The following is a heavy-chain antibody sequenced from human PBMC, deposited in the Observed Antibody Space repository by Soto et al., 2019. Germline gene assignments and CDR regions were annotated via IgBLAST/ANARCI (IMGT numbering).Heavy chain of an antibody. CDR3: ASYGWDAGEGYDY. CDR2: INSDGSST. J-gene: IGHJ4*02. Sequence: EVQLVESGGGLVQPGGSLRLSCAASGFTFSSYWMHWVRQAPGKGLVWVSRINSDGSSTSYSDSVKGRFTISRDNAKNTLYRQMNSLRAEDTAVYYCASYGWDAGEGYDYGGQGTLVTVAS. D-gene: IGHD3-16*01. V-gene: IGHV3-74*01. CDR1: GFTFSSYW.